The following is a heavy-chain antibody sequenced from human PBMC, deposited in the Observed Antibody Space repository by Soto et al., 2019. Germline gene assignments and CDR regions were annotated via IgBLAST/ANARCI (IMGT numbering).Heavy chain of an antibody. CDR1: GGSFSGYY. V-gene: IGHV4-34*01. D-gene: IGHD6-19*01. J-gene: IGHJ5*02. CDR3: ASGRVAVAGTTYNWFDP. CDR2: INQSGST. Sequence: SETLSLTCAVYGGSFSGYYWSWIRQPPRKGLEWIGEINQSGSTTYNPSLKSGVPISVDTSKSQFSMKLSCVTAADTAVYYCASGRVAVAGTTYNWFDPWGQANRGTIS.